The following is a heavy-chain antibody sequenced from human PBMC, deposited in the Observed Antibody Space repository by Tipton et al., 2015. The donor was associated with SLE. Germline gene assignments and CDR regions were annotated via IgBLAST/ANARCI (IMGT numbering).Heavy chain of an antibody. CDR2: LTRSGDYM. J-gene: IGHJ4*02. V-gene: IGHV3-21*01. Sequence: GSLRLSCAASEFSLSNYRMNWVRQAPGKGLEWVSTLTRSGDYMFYADSLKGRFTLSRDNAHNSLYLYMDSLRAEDTAIYYCSRSVFDGNSHFDLWGQGTLVTVSS. CDR1: EFSLSNYR. D-gene: IGHD4-23*01. CDR3: SRSVFDGNSHFDL.